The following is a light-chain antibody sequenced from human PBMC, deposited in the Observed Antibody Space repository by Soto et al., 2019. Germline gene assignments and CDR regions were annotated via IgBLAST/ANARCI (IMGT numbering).Light chain of an antibody. CDR2: AAS. J-gene: IGKJ2*01. CDR1: LGIGND. Sequence: ALQMTQSPSSLSASVGDRVTITCRASLGIGNDLGWYQQRPGKAPKLLIYAASSLQSGVPSRFSGSGSGTDFTLTISSLQPEDFATYYCLQHYNFPYTFGQGTKLEIK. CDR3: LQHYNFPYT. V-gene: IGKV1-6*01.